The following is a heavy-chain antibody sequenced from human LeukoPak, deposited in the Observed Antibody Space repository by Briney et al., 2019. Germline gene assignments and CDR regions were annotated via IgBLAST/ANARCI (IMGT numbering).Heavy chain of an antibody. J-gene: IGHJ2*01. CDR3: AGDSNKYWWYFDL. V-gene: IGHV3-20*04. CDR2: INWNGGST. D-gene: IGHD2/OR15-2a*01. Sequence: GGSLRLSCAASGFTFDDYGMSWVRQAPGKGLEWVSGINWNGGSTGYADSVKGRFTISRDNAKNSLYLQMNSLRAEDTALYYCAGDSNKYWWYFDLWGRGTLVTVSS. CDR1: GFTFDDYG.